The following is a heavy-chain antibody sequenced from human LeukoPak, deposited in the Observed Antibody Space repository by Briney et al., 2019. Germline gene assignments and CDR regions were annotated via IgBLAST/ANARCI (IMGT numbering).Heavy chain of an antibody. CDR2: IYGSGTI. D-gene: IGHD3-10*01. V-gene: IGHV4-4*07. J-gene: IGHJ5*02. CDR1: GGSISRSY. CDR3: ARDSGTTGQVKLDP. Sequence: SETLSLTCTVSGGSISRSYWSWMRQPAGKGPEWIGRIYGSGTITYNPSLESRVTMSVDTSKNQFSLKLRSVTAADTAVYYCARDSGTTGQVKLDPWGQGILVTVSS.